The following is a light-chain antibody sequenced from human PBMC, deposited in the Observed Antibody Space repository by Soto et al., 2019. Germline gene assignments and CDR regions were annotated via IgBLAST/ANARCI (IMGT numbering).Light chain of an antibody. CDR3: QSYDSSLSAYV. V-gene: IGLV1-40*01. CDR2: GNN. J-gene: IGLJ1*01. CDR1: SSNIGAGYD. Sequence: QSVLTQPPSVSGAPGQRVTISCTGSSSNIGAGYDGHWYQQFPGTAPKLLIYGNNNRPSGVPDRFSGSKSGTSASLAITGLQAEDEADYYCQSYDSSLSAYVFGTGTKLTVL.